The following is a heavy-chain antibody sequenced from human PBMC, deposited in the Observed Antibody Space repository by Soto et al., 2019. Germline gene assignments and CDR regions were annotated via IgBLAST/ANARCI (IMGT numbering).Heavy chain of an antibody. CDR1: GGSISSGGYY. CDR3: ARVGEYCSSASCHHYYNYGLDV. Sequence: QVQLQESGPGLVKPSQTLSLTCTVSGGSISSGGYYWSWIRQHPAKGLEWIGYISYTGSTYYNPSLKSRVTISVETSKNQFSLKLSSVTAADTAVYYCARVGEYCSSASCHHYYNYGLDVWGQGTTVTVSS. CDR2: ISYTGST. J-gene: IGHJ6*02. V-gene: IGHV4-31*03. D-gene: IGHD2-2*01.